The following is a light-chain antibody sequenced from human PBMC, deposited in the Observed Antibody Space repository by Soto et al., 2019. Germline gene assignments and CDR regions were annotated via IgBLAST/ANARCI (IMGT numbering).Light chain of an antibody. J-gene: IGLJ1*01. CDR2: DNN. CDR1: NSNIGNNY. V-gene: IGLV1-51*01. CDR3: GTRDSSRIGYV. Sequence: QSVLTQPPSVSAAPGQRVTTSCSGSNSNIGNNYVSWYQQLPGTAPKLLIYDNNKRPSGIPGRFSGSKSGTSATLDITGLQTGDEADYYCGTRDSSRIGYVFGTGTKVTVL.